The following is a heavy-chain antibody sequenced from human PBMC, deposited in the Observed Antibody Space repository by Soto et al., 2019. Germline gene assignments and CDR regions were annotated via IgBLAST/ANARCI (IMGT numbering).Heavy chain of an antibody. CDR3: AKENHLLGGDFWSGYYGEYYYYGMDV. CDR1: GFTFSNAW. J-gene: IGHJ6*02. CDR2: ISYDGSNK. Sequence: PGGSLRLSCAASGFTFSNAWMNWVRQAPGKGLEWVAVISYDGSNKYYADSVKGRFTISRDNSKNTLYLQMNSLRAEDTAVYYCAKENHLLGGDFWSGYYGEYYYYGMDVWGQGTTVTVSS. D-gene: IGHD3-3*01. V-gene: IGHV3-30*18.